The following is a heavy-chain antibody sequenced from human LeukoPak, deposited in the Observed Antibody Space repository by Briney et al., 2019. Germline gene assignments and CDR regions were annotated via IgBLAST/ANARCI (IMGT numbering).Heavy chain of an antibody. D-gene: IGHD2/OR15-2a*01. CDR1: GFTFSDYY. Sequence: GGSLRLSCAASGFTFSDYYISWIRQAPGKGLEWVSYISASGSTIYYADAMKGRFTISRDNAKNSLYLEINNLRAGDTAVYYCARVLCCGWPFDAFDIWGQGTMVTVSS. CDR2: ISASGSTI. J-gene: IGHJ3*02. CDR3: ARVLCCGWPFDAFDI. V-gene: IGHV3-11*01.